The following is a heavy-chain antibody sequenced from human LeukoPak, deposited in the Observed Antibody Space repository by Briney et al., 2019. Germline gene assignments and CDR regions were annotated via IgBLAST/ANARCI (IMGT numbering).Heavy chain of an antibody. CDR1: AYSISSSNW. CDR2: IYYSGST. V-gene: IGHV4-28*01. J-gene: IGHJ5*01. D-gene: IGHD7-27*01. CDR3: VKKVAGVAWFDS. Sequence: KPSETLSLTCAVSAYSISSSNWWAWIRQPPGEGLGWIGYIYYSGSTYYNPSLKSRVTMSVDTSKNQFSLKLSPVTAVDTAVYYCVKKVAGVAWFDSWGQGTLVTVSS.